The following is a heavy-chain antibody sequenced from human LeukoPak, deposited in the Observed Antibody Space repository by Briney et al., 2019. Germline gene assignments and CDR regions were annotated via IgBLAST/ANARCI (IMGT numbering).Heavy chain of an antibody. D-gene: IGHD3-10*01. J-gene: IGHJ6*03. V-gene: IGHV4-39*01. CDR3: AHITMVRGVYMDV. CDR1: GGSISSSSYY. Sequence: PSETLSLTCTVSGGSISSSSYYWGWIRQPPGKGLEWIGSIYYSGSTYYNPSLKSRVTISVDTSKNQFSLKLSSVTAADTAVYYCAHITMVRGVYMDVWGKGTTVTVSS. CDR2: IYYSGST.